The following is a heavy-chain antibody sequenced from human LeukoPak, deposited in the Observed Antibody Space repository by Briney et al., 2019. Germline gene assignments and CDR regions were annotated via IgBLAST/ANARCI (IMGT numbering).Heavy chain of an antibody. J-gene: IGHJ3*02. CDR3: ARHVSVTYDAFDI. Sequence: SETLSLTCTVSGGSTTGYYWTWIRQPPGKGLEWIGYVYYSGRTSYNASLKSRVTTSVGTSKNQFFLKLSSVTAADTAVYYCARHVSVTYDAFDIWGQGTMVTVSS. V-gene: IGHV4-59*08. CDR2: VYYSGRT. CDR1: GGSTTGYY. D-gene: IGHD2-21*02.